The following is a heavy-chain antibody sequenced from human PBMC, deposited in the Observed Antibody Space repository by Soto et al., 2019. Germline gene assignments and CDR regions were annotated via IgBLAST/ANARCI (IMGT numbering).Heavy chain of an antibody. V-gene: IGHV4-38-2*02. Sequence: SETLSLTCAVSGYSISSGYYWGWIRQPPGKGLEWIGSIYHSGSTYYNPSLKSRVTISVDTSKNQFSLKLSSVTAADTAVYYCARDSRYSSGWYGGANWFDPRGQGTLVTVSS. CDR1: GYSISSGYY. D-gene: IGHD6-19*01. CDR2: IYHSGST. CDR3: ARDSRYSSGWYGGANWFDP. J-gene: IGHJ5*02.